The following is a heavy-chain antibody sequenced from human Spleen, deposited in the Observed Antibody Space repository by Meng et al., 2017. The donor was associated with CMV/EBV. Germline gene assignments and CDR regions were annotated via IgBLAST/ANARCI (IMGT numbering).Heavy chain of an antibody. D-gene: IGHD3-3*01. CDR3: ARSGPIKVLRVIGVYNWFDP. J-gene: IGHJ5*02. CDR2: INHSGST. CDR1: GYY. V-gene: IGHV4-34*01. Sequence: GYYWSWIRQPPGKGLEWIGEINHSGSTDYSPYLKSRVTVAVDTSKNQFSLKLSSVTAADTAVYYCARSGPIKVLRVIGVYNWFDPWGQGTLVTVSS.